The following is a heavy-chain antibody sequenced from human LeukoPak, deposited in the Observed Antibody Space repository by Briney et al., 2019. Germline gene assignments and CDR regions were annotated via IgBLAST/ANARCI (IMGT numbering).Heavy chain of an antibody. CDR1: GFTFSSYA. CDR3: AKDWHGPGSYYSSRFDY. CDR2: ISGSGGST. V-gene: IGHV3-23*01. D-gene: IGHD3-10*01. J-gene: IGHJ4*02. Sequence: PGGSLRLSCAASGFTFSSYAMSWVRQAPGKGLEWVSAISGSGGSTYYADSVKGRFTISRDNSKNTLYLQMNSLRAEDTAVYYCAKDWHGPGSYYSSRFDYWGQGTLVTVSS.